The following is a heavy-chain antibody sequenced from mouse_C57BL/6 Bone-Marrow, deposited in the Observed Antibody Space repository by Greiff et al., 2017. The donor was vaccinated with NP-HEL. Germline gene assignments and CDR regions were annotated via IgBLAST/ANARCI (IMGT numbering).Heavy chain of an antibody. D-gene: IGHD2-5*01. J-gene: IGHJ2*01. CDR3: ARRDYSNSYFDY. CDR1: GYTFTSYW. V-gene: IGHV1-52*01. Sequence: QVQLKQPGAELVRPGSSVKLSCKASGYTFTSYWMHWVKQRPIQGLEWIGNIDPSDSETHYNQKFKDKATLTVDKSSITAYMQLSSLTSDDSAVYYCARRDYSNSYFDYWGQGTTLTVSS. CDR2: IDPSDSET.